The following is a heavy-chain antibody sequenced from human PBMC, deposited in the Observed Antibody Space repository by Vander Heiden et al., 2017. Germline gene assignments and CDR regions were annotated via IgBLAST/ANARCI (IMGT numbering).Heavy chain of an antibody. CDR1: GFTFSSYS. CDR2: ISSSSSTI. J-gene: IGHJ6*02. CDR3: ARDRWVRSDYYYGMDV. V-gene: IGHV3-48*01. Sequence: EVQLVESGGGLVQPGGSLRLSCAASGFTFSSYSMNWVRQAPGKGLEWVSYISSSSSTIYYADSVKGRFTISRDNAKNSLYLQMNSLRAEDTAVYYCARDRWVRSDYYYGMDVWGQGTTVTVSS. D-gene: IGHD5-12*01.